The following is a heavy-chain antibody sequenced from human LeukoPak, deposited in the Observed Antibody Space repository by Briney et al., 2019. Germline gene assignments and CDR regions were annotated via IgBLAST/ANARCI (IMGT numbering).Heavy chain of an antibody. Sequence: SVKVSCKASGGTFSSYAISWVRQAPGQGLEWMGGIIPIFGTANYAQKFQGRVTITTDESPSTAYVELSSLRSEDTAVYYCARDGYGSGSYKGYYYYYMDVWGKGTTVTVSS. CDR2: IIPIFGTA. J-gene: IGHJ6*03. D-gene: IGHD3-10*01. V-gene: IGHV1-69*05. CDR3: ARDGYGSGSYKGYYYYYMDV. CDR1: GGTFSSYA.